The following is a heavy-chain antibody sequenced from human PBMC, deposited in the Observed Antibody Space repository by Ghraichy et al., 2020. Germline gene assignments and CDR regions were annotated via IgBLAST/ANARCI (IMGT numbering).Heavy chain of an antibody. V-gene: IGHV3-30*18. CDR2: ISYDGTNK. CDR3: AKDLEQWLVLAQIDF. Sequence: GGSLRLSCAASGFTFNNYGMHWVRQAPSKGLEWVAVISYDGTNKYYADSVKGRFTISRDNSKNTLYLQMNSLRAEDTAVYYCAKDLEQWLVLAQIDFWGQGTLVTVSS. CDR1: GFTFNNYG. D-gene: IGHD6-19*01. J-gene: IGHJ4*02.